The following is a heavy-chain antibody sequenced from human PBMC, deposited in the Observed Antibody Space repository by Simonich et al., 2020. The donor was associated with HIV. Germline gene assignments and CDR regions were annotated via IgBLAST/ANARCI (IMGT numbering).Heavy chain of an antibody. V-gene: IGHV1-2*06. J-gene: IGHJ5*02. CDR1: GYTFTGYY. D-gene: IGHD3-3*01. CDR3: ARDPNSSGYYTGGWFDP. CDR2: INPKMGGT. Sequence: QEQLVQSGAEVKKPGASVKVSCEASGYTFTGYYIHWVRQAPGQGLGGMGRINPKMGGTNYARKCEGRVTMNRDTSISTAYMELSRLRSDDTAVYYCARDPNSSGYYTGGWFDPWGQGTLVTVFS.